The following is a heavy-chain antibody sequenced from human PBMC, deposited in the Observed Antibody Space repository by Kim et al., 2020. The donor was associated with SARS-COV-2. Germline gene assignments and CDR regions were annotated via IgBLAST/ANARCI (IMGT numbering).Heavy chain of an antibody. CDR3: ARLIRGMWQWLGRRWFDP. CDR1: GYTFTSYD. D-gene: IGHD6-19*01. CDR2: MNPNSGNT. V-gene: IGHV1-8*01. Sequence: ASVKVSCKASGYTFTSYDINWVRQATGQGLEWMGWMNPNSGNTGYAQKFQGRVTMTRNTSISTAYMELSSLRSEDTAVYYCARLIRGMWQWLGRRWFDPWGQGTLVTVSS. J-gene: IGHJ5*02.